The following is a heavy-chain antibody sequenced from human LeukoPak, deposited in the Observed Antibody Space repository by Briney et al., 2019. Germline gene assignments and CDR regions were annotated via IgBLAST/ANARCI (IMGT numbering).Heavy chain of an antibody. CDR1: GGSISTYY. J-gene: IGHJ4*02. CDR2: VYYTGSP. D-gene: IGHD2/OR15-2a*01. Sequence: SETLSLTCTVSGGSISTYYWSWIRQAPGKGLEWIGYVYYTGSPNYNPSLKSRVTMLVDMSNNQFSLKVTSVTAADTVVYYCARHLSWSYYFDFWAREPWSPSPQ. V-gene: IGHV4-59*08. CDR3: ARHLSWSYYFDF.